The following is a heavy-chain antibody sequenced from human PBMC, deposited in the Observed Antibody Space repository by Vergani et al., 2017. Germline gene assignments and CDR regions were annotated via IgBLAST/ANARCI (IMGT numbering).Heavy chain of an antibody. D-gene: IGHD2-2*01. CDR2: IGWDGGST. CDR1: GFTFDDYG. Sequence: EVQLVESGGVVVQPGGSLRLSCAASGFTFDDYGMHWVRQAPGKGLEWVSVIGWDGGSTSYADSVKGRFTISRVDSKSSLFLQMNSLRPEDTAVYYCAKEVVSASIYENGMDVWGQGTTVTVS. V-gene: IGHV3-43D*03. CDR3: AKEVVSASIYENGMDV. J-gene: IGHJ6*02.